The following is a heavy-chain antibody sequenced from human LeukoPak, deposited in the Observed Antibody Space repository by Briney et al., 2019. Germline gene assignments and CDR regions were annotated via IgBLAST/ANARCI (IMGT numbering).Heavy chain of an antibody. CDR3: ARGEFDGGVYFDY. Sequence: PSETLSLTCAVSGGSISSSNWWSWVRQPPGKGLEWIGEIYHSGSANYNPSLKSRVTISVDKSKNQFSLKLSSVTAADTAVYYCARGEFDGGVYFDYWGQGTLVNGSS. J-gene: IGHJ4*02. CDR2: IYHSGSA. D-gene: IGHD3-16*01. CDR1: GGSISSSNW. V-gene: IGHV4-4*02.